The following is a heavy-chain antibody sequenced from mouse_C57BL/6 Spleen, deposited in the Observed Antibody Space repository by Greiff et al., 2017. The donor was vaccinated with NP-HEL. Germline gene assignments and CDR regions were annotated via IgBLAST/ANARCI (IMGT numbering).Heavy chain of an antibody. CDR1: GFTFSDYG. Sequence: EVKVEESGGGLVKPGGSLKLSCAASGFTFSDYGMHWVRQAPEKGLEWVAYISSGSSTIYYADTVKGRFTISRDNAKNTLFLQMTSLRSEDTAMYYCARGDYYGSSPFDYWGQGTTLTVSS. CDR3: ARGDYYGSSPFDY. V-gene: IGHV5-17*01. CDR2: ISSGSSTI. J-gene: IGHJ2*01. D-gene: IGHD1-1*01.